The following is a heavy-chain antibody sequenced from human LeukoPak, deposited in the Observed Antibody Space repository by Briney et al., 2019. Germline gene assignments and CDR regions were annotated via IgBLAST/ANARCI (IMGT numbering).Heavy chain of an antibody. CDR1: GFTFSSYA. J-gene: IGHJ4*02. Sequence: TGGSLRLSCAASGFTFSSYAMSWVRQAPGKGLEWVSAISGSGGSTYYADSVKGRFTISRDNSKSTLYLQMNSLRAEDTAVYYCAKGTWIQLWEEDYWGQGTLVTVSS. V-gene: IGHV3-23*01. D-gene: IGHD5-18*01. CDR2: ISGSGGST. CDR3: AKGTWIQLWEEDY.